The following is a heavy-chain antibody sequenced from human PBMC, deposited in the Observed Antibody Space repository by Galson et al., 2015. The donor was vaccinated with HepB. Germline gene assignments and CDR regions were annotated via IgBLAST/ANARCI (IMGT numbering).Heavy chain of an antibody. V-gene: IGHV3-15*07. J-gene: IGHJ1*01. D-gene: IGHD7-27*01. CDR2: IKRKIEIKGGTT. CDR3: TTLANWGVFS. CDR1: GFPFNNAW. Sequence: SLRLSCAASGFPFNNAWMNWVRQAPGKGLEWVGHIKRKIEIKGGTTDYAAPVRGRFTISRDDSKSTLYLQMNSLKTEDTAVYYCTTLANWGVFSWGQGTLVTVSS.